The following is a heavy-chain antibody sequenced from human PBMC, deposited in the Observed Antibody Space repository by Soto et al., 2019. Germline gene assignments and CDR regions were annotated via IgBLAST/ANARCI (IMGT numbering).Heavy chain of an antibody. J-gene: IGHJ6*02. Sequence: PGGSLRLSCEASGFTFSNAWMSWVRQAPGKGLEWVGRIKSNTDGGTTDYAAPVKGRFTISRDDSKNTLYLQMNSLKTEDTAVYYCTTDGPPVLLVYDYYYYGMDVWGQGTTVTVSS. CDR1: GFTFSNAW. CDR2: IKSNTDGGTT. V-gene: IGHV3-15*01. CDR3: TTDGPPVLLVYDYYYYGMDV. D-gene: IGHD2-8*01.